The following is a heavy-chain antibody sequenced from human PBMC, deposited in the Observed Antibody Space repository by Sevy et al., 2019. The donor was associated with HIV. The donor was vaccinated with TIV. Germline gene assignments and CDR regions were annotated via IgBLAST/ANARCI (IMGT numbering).Heavy chain of an antibody. CDR2: ISAYNGNT. Sequence: ASVKVSCKASGYTFTSYGISWVRQAPGQGLEWMGWISAYNGNTNYAQKLQGRVTMTTDTSTSTAYMELRSLRSDDTAVYYCARVRRFYDSSGYYSASVNWFDPWGQGTLVTVSS. CDR1: GYTFTSYG. V-gene: IGHV1-18*01. J-gene: IGHJ5*02. D-gene: IGHD3-22*01. CDR3: ARVRRFYDSSGYYSASVNWFDP.